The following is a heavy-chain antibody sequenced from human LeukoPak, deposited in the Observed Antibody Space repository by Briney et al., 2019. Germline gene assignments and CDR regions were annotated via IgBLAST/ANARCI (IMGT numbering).Heavy chain of an antibody. CDR1: GFAFSTYW. D-gene: IGHD2/OR15-2a*01. V-gene: IGHV3-74*01. CDR2: SNTDGSET. CDR3: ARDRIEGGLDV. J-gene: IGHJ6*02. Sequence: PGGSLRLPCEASGFAFSTYWMHWVRQGPGKGLVWVSRSNTDGSETTYADSVKGRFIISKDNAKNTLYLQMNSLRPEDTAIYYCARDRIEGGLDVWGQGTAVTVSS.